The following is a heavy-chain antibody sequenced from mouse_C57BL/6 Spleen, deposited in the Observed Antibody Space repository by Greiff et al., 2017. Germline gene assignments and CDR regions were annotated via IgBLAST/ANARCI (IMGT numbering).Heavy chain of an antibody. D-gene: IGHD1-1*01. V-gene: IGHV6-6*01. CDR1: GFTFSDAW. CDR3: TPDYNGGVAD. CDR2: ISNKANNHAT. J-gene: IGHJ3*01. Sequence: EVKLEEPGGGLVQPGGSLKLSCAASGFTFSDAWMDWVRQSPEKGLEWVAEISNKANNHATYYHESVKGRLTISRDDSKSRVYLQMNSLRSEDTEIYYWTPDYNGGVADWGQGTRVTVSA.